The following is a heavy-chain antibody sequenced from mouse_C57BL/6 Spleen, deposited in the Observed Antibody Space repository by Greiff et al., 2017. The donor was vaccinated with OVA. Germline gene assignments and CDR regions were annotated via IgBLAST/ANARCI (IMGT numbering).Heavy chain of an antibody. D-gene: IGHD1-1*01. CDR1: GYTFTDYE. CDR3: TTGGITTVVATPRFAY. V-gene: IGHV1-15*01. Sequence: VQLQQSGAELVRPGASVTLSCKASGYTFTDYEMHWVKQTPVHGLEWIGAIDPETGGTAYNQKFKGKAILTADKSSSTAYMELRSLTSEDSAVYYCTTGGITTVVATPRFAYWGQGTLVTVSA. CDR2: IDPETGGT. J-gene: IGHJ3*01.